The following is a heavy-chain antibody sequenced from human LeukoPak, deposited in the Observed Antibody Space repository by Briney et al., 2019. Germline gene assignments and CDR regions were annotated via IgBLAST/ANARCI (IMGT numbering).Heavy chain of an antibody. CDR3: AREGSGYVISTYYYYYMDV. CDR2: IYSGGST. V-gene: IGHV3-53*01. CDR1: GFTVSSNY. D-gene: IGHD5-12*01. J-gene: IGHJ6*03. Sequence: GGSLRLSCAASGFTVSSNYMSWVRQAPGKGLEWVSVIYSGGSTYYADSVKGRFTISRDNAKNSLYLQMNSLRAEDTAVYYCAREGSGYVISTYYYYYMDVWGKGTTVTVSS.